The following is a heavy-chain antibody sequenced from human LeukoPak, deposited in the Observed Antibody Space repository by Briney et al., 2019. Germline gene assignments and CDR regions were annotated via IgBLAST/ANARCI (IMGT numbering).Heavy chain of an antibody. V-gene: IGHV3-23*01. CDR2: ISGSGSTT. CDR1: GFTFSTYA. J-gene: IGHJ6*04. D-gene: IGHD6-13*01. CDR3: AKDPSGARSSWSYGMDV. Sequence: QPGGSQRLSCAASGFTFSTYAMSWVRQAPGKGLEWVSIISGSGSTTYYADSVKGRFTISRDNSKNTLSLQMNSLRAEDTAVYYCAKDPSGARSSWSYGMDVWGKGTTVTVSS.